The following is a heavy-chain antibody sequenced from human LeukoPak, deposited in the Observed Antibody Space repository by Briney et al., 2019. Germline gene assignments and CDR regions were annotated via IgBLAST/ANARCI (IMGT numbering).Heavy chain of an antibody. Sequence: GGSLRLSCAASGFTFSDYYMSWIRQAPGKGLEWVSYISSSGSTIYYADSVKGRFTISRDNAKNSLYLQMNSLRAEDTAVYYCARDRFSSGWPHFLPYYYYGMDVWGQGTTVAVSS. V-gene: IGHV3-11*01. CDR3: ARDRFSSGWPHFLPYYYYGMDV. D-gene: IGHD6-19*01. J-gene: IGHJ6*02. CDR1: GFTFSDYY. CDR2: ISSSGSTI.